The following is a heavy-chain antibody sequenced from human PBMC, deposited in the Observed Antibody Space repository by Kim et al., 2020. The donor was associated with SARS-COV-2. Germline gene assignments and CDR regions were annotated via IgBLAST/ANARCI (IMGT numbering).Heavy chain of an antibody. CDR3: AAGXXSH. J-gene: IGHJ4*02. CDR2: IRAGGGGT. D-gene: IGHD6-13*01. V-gene: IGHV3-23*01. Sequence: GGSLRLSCAASGFTFSNYGMSWVRQAPGKGPEWVSTIRAGGGGTYYADSVKGRFTXSXDNSKNTVYLQMNXXRADDTAVYFCAAGXXSHWGQGTLVTVSS. CDR1: GFTFSNYG.